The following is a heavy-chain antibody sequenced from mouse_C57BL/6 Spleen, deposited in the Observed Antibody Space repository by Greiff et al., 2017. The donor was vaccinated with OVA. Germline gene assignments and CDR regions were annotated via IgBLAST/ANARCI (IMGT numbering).Heavy chain of an antibody. CDR3: ARGDDYDGAWFAY. D-gene: IGHD2-4*01. CDR1: GFTFSDYY. J-gene: IGHJ3*01. V-gene: IGHV5-12*01. Sequence: EVKLMESGGGLVQPGGSLKLSCAASGFTFSDYYMYWVRQTPEKRLEWVAYISNGGGSTYYPDTVKGRFTISRDNAKNTLYLQMSRLKSEDTAMYYCARGDDYDGAWFAYWGQGTLVTVSA. CDR2: ISNGGGST.